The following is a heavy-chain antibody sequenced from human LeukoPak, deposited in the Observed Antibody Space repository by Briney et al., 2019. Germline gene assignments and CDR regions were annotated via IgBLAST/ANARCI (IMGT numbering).Heavy chain of an antibody. Sequence: SETLSLTCTVSGGSISSSSYYWSWIRQPPGKGLEWIGYIYYSGSTNYNPSLKSRVTISVDTSKNQFSLKLSSVTAADTAVYYCARVRRYCTNGVCYNWFDPWGQGTLVTVSS. D-gene: IGHD2-8*01. J-gene: IGHJ5*02. CDR3: ARVRRYCTNGVCYNWFDP. V-gene: IGHV4-61*01. CDR1: GGSISSSSYY. CDR2: IYYSGST.